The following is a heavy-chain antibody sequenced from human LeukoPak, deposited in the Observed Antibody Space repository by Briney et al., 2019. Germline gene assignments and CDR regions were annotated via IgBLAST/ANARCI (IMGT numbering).Heavy chain of an antibody. Sequence: SETLSLTCTVSGGSIRSSYYYWGWIRQPPGKGLEWIGSIYDSGSTYYNPSLKSRVTISVDTSENQFSLKLNSVAAADTAVYYCSRTRGDSSGYYSSDYYYYGLDVWGQGTTVTVSS. CDR1: GGSIRSSYYY. D-gene: IGHD3-22*01. CDR3: SRTRGDSSGYYSSDYYYYGLDV. V-gene: IGHV4-39*01. J-gene: IGHJ6*02. CDR2: IYDSGST.